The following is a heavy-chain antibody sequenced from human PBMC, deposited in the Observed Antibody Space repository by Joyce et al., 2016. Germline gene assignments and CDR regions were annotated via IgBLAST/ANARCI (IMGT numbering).Heavy chain of an antibody. CDR1: GGSVSGFH. Sequence: QWGAGLLKPSETLSLTCGVSGGSVSGFHWGWIRQPPGKGLEFIGEINHEGNTHYIPSLKNRITISADTSKNQLSLRLTALLVADTAVYYCTRGWDTDWPLGGYWGQGTLVTVSP. CDR3: TRGWDTDWPLGGY. CDR2: INHEGNT. V-gene: IGHV4-34*01. J-gene: IGHJ4*02. D-gene: IGHD3-16*01.